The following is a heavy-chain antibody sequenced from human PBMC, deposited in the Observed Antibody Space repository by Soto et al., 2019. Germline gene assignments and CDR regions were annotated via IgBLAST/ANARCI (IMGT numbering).Heavy chain of an antibody. D-gene: IGHD2-15*01. V-gene: IGHV3-23*01. J-gene: IGHJ6*02. Sequence: PGGSLRLSCAASGFTFSSYAMSWVRQGPGKGLEWVSSISSTGSDTYYADSVEGRFTVSRGNSKNTLYLQMSSLRAEDTAVYYCAKGIFQNYYYYAMDVWGQGTTVTVSS. CDR3: AKGIFQNYYYYAMDV. CDR1: GFTFSSYA. CDR2: ISSTGSDT.